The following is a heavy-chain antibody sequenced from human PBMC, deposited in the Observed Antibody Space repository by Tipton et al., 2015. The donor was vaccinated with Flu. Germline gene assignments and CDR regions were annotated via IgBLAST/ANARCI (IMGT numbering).Heavy chain of an antibody. V-gene: IGHV4-59*08. CDR3: ARGSSYYYDTLKY. Sequence: TLSLTCTVSGGSISSYYWSWIRQSPGKGLEWIGYISYSGSTNYNPSLKSRVTISVDTSKNQFSLKLSSVTAADTAVYYCARGSSYYYDTLKYWGQGTLVTVSS. CDR1: GGSISSYY. D-gene: IGHD3-22*01. J-gene: IGHJ4*02. CDR2: ISYSGST.